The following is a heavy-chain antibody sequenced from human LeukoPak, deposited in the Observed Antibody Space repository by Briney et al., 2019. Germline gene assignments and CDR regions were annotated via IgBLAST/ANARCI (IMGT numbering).Heavy chain of an antibody. CDR2: IKQDGSEK. CDR3: ARDEHYDYDTSGYYHYYYMDV. CDR1: RFTFSSYC. V-gene: IGHV3-7*01. J-gene: IGHJ6*03. D-gene: IGHD3-22*01. Sequence: GGSLGLSCAASRFTFSSYCMNWVRQAPGKGLEWVANIKQDGSEKYYVDSVKGRFTISRDNAKNSLYLQMNSLRAEDTAVYYCARDEHYDYDTSGYYHYYYMDVWGKGTTVTVSS.